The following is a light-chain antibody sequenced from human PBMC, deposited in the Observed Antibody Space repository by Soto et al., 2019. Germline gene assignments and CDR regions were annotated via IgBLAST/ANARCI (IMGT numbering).Light chain of an antibody. J-gene: IGLJ3*02. Sequence: QAVVTQEPSFSVSPGGTVTLTCGLNSGSVSTSNYPSWVQQTPGQAPRARIHYTNTRSSGVPDRFSGSILGSKAALTITGAQADDESDYYCVLYMPSGIWVFGGGTKLTV. CDR3: VLYMPSGIWV. CDR2: YTN. V-gene: IGLV8-61*01. CDR1: SGSVSTSNY.